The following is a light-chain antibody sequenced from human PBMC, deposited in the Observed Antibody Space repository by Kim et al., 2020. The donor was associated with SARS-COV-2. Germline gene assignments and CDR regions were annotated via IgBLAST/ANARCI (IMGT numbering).Light chain of an antibody. CDR1: QSVTSNC. CDR3: QQYGGSPPIT. V-gene: IGKV3-20*01. CDR2: CTS. J-gene: IGKJ5*01. Sequence: PGDRATLSCRATQSVTSNCLAWYQQKPGQAPRLLIYCTSNRATGIPDRFSGSGSGTDFTLTISRVEPEDFGMYYCQQYGGSPPITFGQGTRLEIK.